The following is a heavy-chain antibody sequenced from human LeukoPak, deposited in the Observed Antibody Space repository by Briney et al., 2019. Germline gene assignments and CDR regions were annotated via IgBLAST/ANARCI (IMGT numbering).Heavy chain of an antibody. J-gene: IGHJ3*02. CDR3: ARAEVVPAGEVAFDI. Sequence: PSETLSLTCTVSGGSISRYYWSWIRQPAGKGLEWIGRIYTSGSTNYNPSLKSRVTMSVDTSKNQFSLKLSSVTAADTAVYYCARAEVVPAGEVAFDIWGQGTMVTVSS. CDR1: GGSISRYY. D-gene: IGHD2-2*01. CDR2: IYTSGST. V-gene: IGHV4-4*07.